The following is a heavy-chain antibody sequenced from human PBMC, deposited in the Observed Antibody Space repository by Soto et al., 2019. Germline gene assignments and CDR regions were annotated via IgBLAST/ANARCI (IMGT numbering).Heavy chain of an antibody. CDR3: ARDIQGITGTTRPWWLFPTGGDSGMDV. D-gene: IGHD1-20*01. CDR1: GDSVSSNSAA. J-gene: IGHJ6*02. V-gene: IGHV6-1*01. Sequence: SQTLSLTCAISGDSVSSNSAAWNWIRQSPSRGLEWLGRTYYRSKWYNDYAVSVKSRITINPDTSKNQFSLQLNSVTPEDTAVYYCARDIQGITGTTRPWWLFPTGGDSGMDVWGQGTTVTVSS. CDR2: TYYRSKWYN.